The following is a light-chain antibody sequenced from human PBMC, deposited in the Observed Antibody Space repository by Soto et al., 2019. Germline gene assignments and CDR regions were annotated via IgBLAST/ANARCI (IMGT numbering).Light chain of an antibody. V-gene: IGLV2-8*01. CDR1: SRDVGGYNY. CDR2: EVS. CDR3: SSYAGSYSFGV. J-gene: IGLJ1*01. Sequence: QSVLTQPASVSGSPGQSITISCTGTSRDVGGYNYVSWYQQHPGKAPKLMIFEVSKRPSGVPDRFSGSKSDNTASLTVSGLQAEDEADYYCSSYAGSYSFGVFGTGTKVTVL.